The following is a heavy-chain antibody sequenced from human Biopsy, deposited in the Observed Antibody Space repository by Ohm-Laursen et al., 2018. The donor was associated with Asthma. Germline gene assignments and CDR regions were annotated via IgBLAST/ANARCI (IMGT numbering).Heavy chain of an antibody. J-gene: IGHJ5*02. V-gene: IGHV4-59*07. CDR3: ARLADCSGGACYSYGWFDP. D-gene: IGHD2-15*01. CDR1: GGSIRSHD. Sequence: SDTLSLTCTVSGGSIRSHDWTWIRLPPGKGLEYIGDVSHTGSTNYNPSLKSRVTMSLDTSKSQFSLRLTSVTPADTAVYYCARLADCSGGACYSYGWFDPWGQRTRVTVSS. CDR2: VSHTGST.